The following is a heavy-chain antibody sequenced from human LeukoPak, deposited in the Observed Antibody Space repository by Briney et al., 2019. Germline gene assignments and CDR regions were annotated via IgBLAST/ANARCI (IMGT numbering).Heavy chain of an antibody. CDR3: ARYNDYGDGYDAFDI. V-gene: IGHV4-59*08. J-gene: IGHJ3*02. CDR2: IYYGGST. CDR1: GGSISSYY. D-gene: IGHD4-17*01. Sequence: SETLSLTCTVSGGSISSYYWSWIRQPPGNGLEWIGYIYYGGSTNYNPSLKSRVTISVDTSKNQFSLKLSSVTAADTAVYYCARYNDYGDGYDAFDIWGQGTMVTVSS.